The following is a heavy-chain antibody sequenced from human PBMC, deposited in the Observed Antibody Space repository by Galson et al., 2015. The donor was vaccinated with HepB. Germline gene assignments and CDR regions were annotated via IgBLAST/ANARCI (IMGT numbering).Heavy chain of an antibody. CDR2: IRPTNGSV. CDR3: ARYNHTSSAFDY. D-gene: IGHD5-24*01. CDR1: GFTFSNYV. Sequence: SLRLSCAASGFTFSNYVMDWVRQAPGKGLEWISSIRPTNGSVYYAESLTGRFTVSRDNAKNSLYLHINSLRAADTALYYCARYNHTSSAFDYWGRGALVTVPS. J-gene: IGHJ4*02. V-gene: IGHV3-21*01.